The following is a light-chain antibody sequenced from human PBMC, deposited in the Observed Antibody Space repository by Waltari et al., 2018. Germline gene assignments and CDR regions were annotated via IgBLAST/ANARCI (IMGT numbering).Light chain of an antibody. Sequence: DIVMTQSTDSLAVSLGERATINCTSSQRVLYSSNNENYVAWYQQKPGQPPKLLIFWASIRESGVPDRFSGSGSGTDFTLTINGLQAEDVAVYYCQQYYGTPLTFGQGTKVEIK. V-gene: IGKV4-1*01. J-gene: IGKJ1*01. CDR3: QQYYGTPLT. CDR2: WAS. CDR1: QRVLYSSNNENY.